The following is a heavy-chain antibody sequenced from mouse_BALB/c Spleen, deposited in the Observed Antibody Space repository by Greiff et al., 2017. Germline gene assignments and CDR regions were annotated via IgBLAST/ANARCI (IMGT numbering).Heavy chain of an antibody. CDR2: SRNKANDYTT. J-gene: IGHJ2*01. Sequence: EVKLVESGGGLVQPGGSLRLSCATSGFTFSDFYMEWVRQPPGKRLEWIAASRNKANDYTTEYSASVKGLFIVSRDTSQSIHYLQMNALRAEDTAIYCCARDCKLGHFDCWGQGTTLTVSS. CDR1: GFTFSDFY. V-gene: IGHV7-1*02. D-gene: IGHD4-1*01. CDR3: ARDCKLGHFDC.